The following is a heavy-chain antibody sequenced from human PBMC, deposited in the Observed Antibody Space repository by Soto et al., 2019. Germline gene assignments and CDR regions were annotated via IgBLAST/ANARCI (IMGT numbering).Heavy chain of an antibody. CDR2: VWFDGSIQ. Sequence: GGSLRLSCVASGFTFSDYGIHWVRQAPDKGQEWVAVVWFDGSIQYYGDSVKGRFTISRDNSNNTVDLQMNNLRAEDTAVYYCARVDFGGNSYYFDYWGQGTPVTVSS. CDR1: GFTFSDYG. CDR3: ARVDFGGNSYYFDY. D-gene: IGHD1-7*01. J-gene: IGHJ4*02. V-gene: IGHV3-33*01.